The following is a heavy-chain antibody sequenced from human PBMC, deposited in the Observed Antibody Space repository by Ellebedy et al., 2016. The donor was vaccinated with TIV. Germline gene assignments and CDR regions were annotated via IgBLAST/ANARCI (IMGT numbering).Heavy chain of an antibody. V-gene: IGHV3-23*01. CDR1: GFTFSSYA. D-gene: IGHD3-10*01. Sequence: GGSLRLXXAASGFTFSSYAMSWVRQAPGKGLEWVSAISGSGGSTYYADSVKGRFTISRDNSKNTLYLQMNSLRAEDTAVYYCAKGPFIYGSGANTPDYYYYGMDVWGQGTTVTVSS. CDR3: AKGPFIYGSGANTPDYYYYGMDV. CDR2: ISGSGGST. J-gene: IGHJ6*02.